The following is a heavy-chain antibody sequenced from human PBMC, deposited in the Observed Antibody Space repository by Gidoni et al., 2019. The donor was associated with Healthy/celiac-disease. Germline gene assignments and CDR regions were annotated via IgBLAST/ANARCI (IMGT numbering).Heavy chain of an antibody. V-gene: IGHV4-39*01. D-gene: IGHD3-22*01. CDR3: ARHMYYYDSSGSDAFDI. J-gene: IGHJ3*02. CDR1: GGSISSSSYY. Sequence: QLQLQESGPGQVKPSETLSLTCTVSGGSISSSSYYWGWIRQPPGKGLEWIGSIYYSGSTYYNPSLKSRVTISVDTSKNQFSLKLSSVTAADTAVYYCARHMYYYDSSGSDAFDIWGQGTMVTVSS. CDR2: IYYSGST.